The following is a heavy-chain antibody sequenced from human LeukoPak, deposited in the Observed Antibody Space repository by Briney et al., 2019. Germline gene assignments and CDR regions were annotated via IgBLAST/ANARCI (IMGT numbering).Heavy chain of an antibody. CDR3: AREWDYGRNVDY. Sequence: GGSLRLSCAASGFTFSSYWMHWVRQAPGKGLVWVSRINSDGFSTSYADSVRGRFTISRDNAKNTLYLQMNSLRAEDTAVYYCAREWDYGRNVDYWGQGTLVTVSS. V-gene: IGHV3-74*01. CDR2: INSDGFST. CDR1: GFTFSSYW. D-gene: IGHD4-23*01. J-gene: IGHJ4*02.